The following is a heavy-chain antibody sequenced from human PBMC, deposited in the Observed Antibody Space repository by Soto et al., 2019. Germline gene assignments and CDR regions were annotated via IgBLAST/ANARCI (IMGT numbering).Heavy chain of an antibody. J-gene: IGHJ4*02. V-gene: IGHV2-5*02. Sequence: QITLKESGPTLVKPTQTLTLTCTLSGLSLTTTGVGVGWFRQPPGKALEWLALIYWDDDERLSPSLKSRLTNTKDTSKNQVVLTLTNMDPVATGTYYCAHSTLLRWGQGTPVTVSS. CDR1: GLSLTTTGVG. CDR3: AHSTLLR. D-gene: IGHD2-15*01. CDR2: IYWDDDE.